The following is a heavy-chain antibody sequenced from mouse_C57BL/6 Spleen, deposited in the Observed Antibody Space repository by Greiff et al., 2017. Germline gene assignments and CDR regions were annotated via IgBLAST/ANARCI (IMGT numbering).Heavy chain of an antibody. CDR1: GYTFTDYE. CDR2: IDPETGGT. D-gene: IGHD1-1*01. Sequence: VKLMESGAELVRPGASVTLSCKASGYTFTDYEMHWVKQTPVHGLEWIGAIDPETGGTAYNQKFKGKAILTADKSSSTAYMELRSLTSEDSAVYYCTRSFYYYGSSYGFDYWGQGTTLTVSS. V-gene: IGHV1-15*01. CDR3: TRSFYYYGSSYGFDY. J-gene: IGHJ2*01.